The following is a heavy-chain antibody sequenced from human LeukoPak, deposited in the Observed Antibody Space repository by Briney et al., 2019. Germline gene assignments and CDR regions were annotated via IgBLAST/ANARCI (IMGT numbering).Heavy chain of an antibody. Sequence: GGSLGLSCAASGFTVSSNYMSWVRQAPGKGLEWVSVIYSGGSTYYADSVKGRFTISRDNSKNTLYLQMNSLRAEDTAVYCCARDRSVAAAGAFDIWGQGTMVTVSS. J-gene: IGHJ3*02. D-gene: IGHD6-13*01. CDR2: IYSGGST. CDR1: GFTVSSNY. CDR3: ARDRSVAAAGAFDI. V-gene: IGHV3-66*01.